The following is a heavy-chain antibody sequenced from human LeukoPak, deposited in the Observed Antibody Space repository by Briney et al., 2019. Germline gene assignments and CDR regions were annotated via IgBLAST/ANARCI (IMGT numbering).Heavy chain of an antibody. CDR2: ITGST. Sequence: PSQTLSLTCTVSGDSISSGSYYWNWIRQTAGKGLEWIGRITGSTSYNPPLKSRVTISVDMSKNRFTLKLNSVTAADTAVYYCARSAPGDGFDIWGQGTMVTVSS. J-gene: IGHJ3*02. CDR1: GDSISSGSYY. V-gene: IGHV4-61*02. CDR3: ARSAPGDGFDI. D-gene: IGHD3-10*01.